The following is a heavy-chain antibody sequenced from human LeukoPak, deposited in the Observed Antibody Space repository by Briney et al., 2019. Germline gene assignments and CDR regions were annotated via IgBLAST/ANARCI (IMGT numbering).Heavy chain of an antibody. J-gene: IGHJ5*02. CDR2: IYYSGSA. V-gene: IGHV4-59*08. CDR3: ARGLHQQLGWFDP. Sequence: SETLSLTCTVSGGSISSYYWSWIRQPPGKGLEWIGYIYYSGSANYNPSLKSRVTISVDTSKNQFSLKLSSVTAADTAVYYCARGLHQQLGWFDPWGQGTLVTVSS. D-gene: IGHD6-6*01. CDR1: GGSISSYY.